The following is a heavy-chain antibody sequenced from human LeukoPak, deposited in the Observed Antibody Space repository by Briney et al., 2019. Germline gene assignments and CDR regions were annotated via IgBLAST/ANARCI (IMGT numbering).Heavy chain of an antibody. J-gene: IGHJ4*02. CDR1: GFTVSSNY. D-gene: IGHD6-13*01. CDR3: ARHSGYSLYYFDY. CDR2: IYSGGST. V-gene: IGHV3-66*04. Sequence: GGSLRLSCAASGFTVSSNYMSWVRQAPGKGLEWVSVIYSGGSTYYADSVKGRFTISRDNSKNTLYLQMNSLRAEDTAVYYCARHSGYSLYYFDYWGQGTLVTVSS.